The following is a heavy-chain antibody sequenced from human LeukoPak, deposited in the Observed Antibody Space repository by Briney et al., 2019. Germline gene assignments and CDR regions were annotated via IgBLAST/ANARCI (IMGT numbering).Heavy chain of an antibody. Sequence: SETLSLTCPVSGGSVSSSRYYWDWIRQPPGKGLEWIGSIYYTGSTYYKPSLKSRVTISVDTSKNQLSLKLSSLTAADTAVYYCARHEYSGSYYGLSWFDPWGQGTLVTVSS. D-gene: IGHD1-26*01. J-gene: IGHJ5*02. V-gene: IGHV4-39*01. CDR3: ARHEYSGSYYGLSWFDP. CDR1: GGSVSSSRYY. CDR2: IYYTGST.